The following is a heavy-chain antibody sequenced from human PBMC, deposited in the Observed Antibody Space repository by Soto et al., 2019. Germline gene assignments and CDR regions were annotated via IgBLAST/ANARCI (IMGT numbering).Heavy chain of an antibody. D-gene: IGHD3-22*01. V-gene: IGHV1-2*02. CDR2: INPNSGGT. CDR3: ARDLYYDSSGYYWS. J-gene: IGHJ4*02. CDR1: GYTFTGYY. Sequence: ASVKVSCKASGYTFTGYYMHWVRQAPGQGLEWMGWINPNSGGTNYAQKFQGRVTMTRDTSISTAYMELSRLRSDDTAVYYCARDLYYDSSGYYWSWRQGTLVTVSS.